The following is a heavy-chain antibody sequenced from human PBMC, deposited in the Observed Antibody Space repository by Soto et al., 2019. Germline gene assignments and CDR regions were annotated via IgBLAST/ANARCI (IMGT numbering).Heavy chain of an antibody. Sequence: QVQLVQSGAEVKKPGASVKVSCKASGYTFSSYGISWVRQAPGQGLEWMGWISGYNGNTNYAQKLQGRVTVNTDTSTSTAYMELRSLRSDDTAVYYCARDEYCRGGSCYSIVYFQHWGQGTLVTVSS. D-gene: IGHD2-15*01. CDR2: ISGYNGNT. J-gene: IGHJ1*01. CDR3: ARDEYCRGGSCYSIVYFQH. V-gene: IGHV1-18*01. CDR1: GYTFSSYG.